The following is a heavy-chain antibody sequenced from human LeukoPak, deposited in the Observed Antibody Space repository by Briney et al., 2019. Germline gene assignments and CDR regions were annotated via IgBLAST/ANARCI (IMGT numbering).Heavy chain of an antibody. CDR2: INPNSGVT. Sequence: ASVKVSCKASGYTFTGHYMHWVRQAPGQGLECMGWINPNSGVTNYAQNFQGRVTMTRDTSISTAYMELSRLRSDDTAVYYCARGTTRVGYCSGGSCYNSGFDIWGQGTMVTVSS. V-gene: IGHV1-2*02. CDR3: ARGTTRVGYCSGGSCYNSGFDI. CDR1: GYTFTGHY. D-gene: IGHD2-15*01. J-gene: IGHJ3*02.